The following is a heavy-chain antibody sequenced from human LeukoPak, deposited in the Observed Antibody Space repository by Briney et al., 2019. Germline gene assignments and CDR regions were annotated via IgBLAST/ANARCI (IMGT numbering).Heavy chain of an antibody. V-gene: IGHV3-23*01. J-gene: IGHJ6*02. CDR1: RFTFRSYA. Sequence: GGSLRLSCAVSRFTFRSYAMSWVRQAPGKGLEWVSTISGSGGSTYYADSVKGRFTISRDNSKNTLYLQMNSLRAEDTAVYYCAKEGDYDILTGPDYGMDVWGQGATVTVSS. D-gene: IGHD3-9*01. CDR3: AKEGDYDILTGPDYGMDV. CDR2: ISGSGGST.